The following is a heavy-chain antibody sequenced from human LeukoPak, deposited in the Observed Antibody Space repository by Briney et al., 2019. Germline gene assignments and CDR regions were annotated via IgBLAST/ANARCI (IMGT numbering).Heavy chain of an antibody. V-gene: IGHV3-53*01. J-gene: IGHJ3*02. D-gene: IGHD3-22*01. Sequence: GGSLRLSCAASGFTVSSIHMVWVRQAPGKGLEWVSVTYTGGNSYYADSVKGRFIISRDISKNTLYLQMDSLRAEDSALYYCARGGRGSAAVVAPRSFDIWGQGTMVTVSS. CDR2: TYTGGNS. CDR3: ARGGRGSAAVVAPRSFDI. CDR1: GFTVSSIH.